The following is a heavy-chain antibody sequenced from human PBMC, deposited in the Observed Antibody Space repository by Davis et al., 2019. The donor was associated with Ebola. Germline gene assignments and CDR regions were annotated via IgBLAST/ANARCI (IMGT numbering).Heavy chain of an antibody. CDR1: GYTFIAYY. D-gene: IGHD3-16*01. Sequence: ASVTVSCKASGYTFIAYYIHWVRQAPGQGLAWMGWIDPKSGGGNYAPKFQGRVTMTTDTSISTAYMDLSSLKSDDTAVFYCARELHGGEFNFWGQGTLVTVSS. V-gene: IGHV1-2*02. CDR3: ARELHGGEFNF. CDR2: IDPKSGGG. J-gene: IGHJ4*02.